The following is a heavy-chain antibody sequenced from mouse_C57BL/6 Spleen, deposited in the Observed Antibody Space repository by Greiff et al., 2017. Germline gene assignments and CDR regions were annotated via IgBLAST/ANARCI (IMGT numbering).Heavy chain of an antibody. V-gene: IGHV1-26*01. CDR1: GYTFTDYY. CDR2: INPNNGGT. CDR3: ARTGTRVTTLYYYAMDY. D-gene: IGHD2-1*01. J-gene: IGHJ4*01. Sequence: VQLQQSGPELVKPGASVKISCKASGYTFTDYYMNWVKQSHGQSLEWIGDINPNNGGTSYNQKFKGKATLTVDKSSSTAYMALRSLTSEDSAVYYCARTGTRVTTLYYYAMDYWGQGTSVTVSS.